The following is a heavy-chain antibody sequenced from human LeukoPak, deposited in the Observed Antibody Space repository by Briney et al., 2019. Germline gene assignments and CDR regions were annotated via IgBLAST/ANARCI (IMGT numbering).Heavy chain of an antibody. CDR2: MNPNSGNT. V-gene: IGHV1-8*01. CDR1: GYTFTSYD. CDR3: ARVPERTYYDFWSGYSLTYYGMDV. J-gene: IGHJ6*02. D-gene: IGHD3-3*01. Sequence: GASVKVSCKASGYTFTSYDINWVRQATGQGLEWMGWMNPNSGNTGYAQKFQGRVTMTRNTSISTAYMELSSLRSEDTAVYYCARVPERTYYDFWSGYSLTYYGMDVWGQGTTVTVSS.